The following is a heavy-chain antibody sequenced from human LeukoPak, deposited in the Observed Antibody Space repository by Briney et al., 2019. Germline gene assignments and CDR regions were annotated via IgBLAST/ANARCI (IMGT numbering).Heavy chain of an antibody. CDR2: ISASDGNT. CDR3: TKDEGWEHHY. J-gene: IGHJ4*02. V-gene: IGHV3-23*01. Sequence: PGGSLRLSCAASGITIRSSGMSWVRQAPGKGLEWVSGISASDGNTYYADSVQSRFTISRDSSENTLYLQMNSLRAGDTAIYYCTKDEGWEHHYWGQGTLVTVSS. D-gene: IGHD1/OR15-1a*01. CDR1: GITIRSSG.